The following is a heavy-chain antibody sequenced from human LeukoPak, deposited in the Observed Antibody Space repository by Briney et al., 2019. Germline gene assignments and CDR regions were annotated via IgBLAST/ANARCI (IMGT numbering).Heavy chain of an antibody. Sequence: GGSLRLSCAASGFTFSSYEMNWVRQAPGKGLEWVSYISSSGSTIYYADSVKGRFTISRDNSKNTLYLQMNSLRAEDTAVYYCAKGDYYDPKFDYWGQGTLVTVSS. CDR1: GFTFSSYE. V-gene: IGHV3-48*03. CDR2: ISSSGSTI. CDR3: AKGDYYDPKFDY. D-gene: IGHD3-22*01. J-gene: IGHJ4*02.